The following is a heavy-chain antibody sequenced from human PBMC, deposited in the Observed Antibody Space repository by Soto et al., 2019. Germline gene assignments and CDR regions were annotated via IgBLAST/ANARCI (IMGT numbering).Heavy chain of an antibody. V-gene: IGHV3-23*01. CDR2: ISGSGGTT. CDR3: AKDVGRDVVTMDCAFDI. J-gene: IGHJ3*02. CDR1: GFTFSSYA. D-gene: IGHD2-21*02. Sequence: EVQLLESGGGLVQPGGSLRLSCAASGFTFSSYAMNWVRQAPGKGLEWVSAISGSGGTTYYADSVKGRFTISRDNSKKMLFLQMNSLRAEDTAIYYCAKDVGRDVVTMDCAFDIWGQGTMVTVSS.